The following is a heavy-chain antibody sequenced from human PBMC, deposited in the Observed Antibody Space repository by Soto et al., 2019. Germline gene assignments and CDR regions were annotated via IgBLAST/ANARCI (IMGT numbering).Heavy chain of an antibody. J-gene: IGHJ4*02. D-gene: IGHD3-10*01. V-gene: IGHV4-59*01. CDR3: ASDYYYGSGSYYNALGY. CDR1: GGSIISYY. CDR2: IYYSGST. Sequence: SETLSLTCTVSGGSIISYYWSWIRQPPGKGLEWIGYIYYSGSTNYNPSLKSRVTISVDTSKNQFSLKLSSVTAADTAVYYCASDYYYGSGSYYNALGYWGQGTLVTVSS.